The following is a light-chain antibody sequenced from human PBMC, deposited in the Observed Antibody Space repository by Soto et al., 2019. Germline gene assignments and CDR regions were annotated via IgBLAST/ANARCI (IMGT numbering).Light chain of an antibody. J-gene: IGLJ1*01. CDR1: SSDVGGSNY. CDR3: SSYAGTNNYV. Sequence: ALTQPPSASGSPGQSVTISCTGTSSDVGGSNYVSWYQQHPGKAPKLMIYEVSERPSGVPDRFSGSKSDNTASLTVSGLQAEDEADYYCSSYAGTNNYVFGTGTKV. CDR2: EVS. V-gene: IGLV2-8*01.